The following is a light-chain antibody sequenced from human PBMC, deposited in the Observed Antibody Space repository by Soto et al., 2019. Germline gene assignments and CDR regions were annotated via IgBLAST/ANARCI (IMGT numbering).Light chain of an antibody. J-gene: IGKJ4*01. CDR1: QSVTSS. V-gene: IGKV3-11*01. CDR2: DVS. Sequence: EIVLTQSPATLSLSPGDTATLSCRASQSVTSSLAWFQQKPGQAPRLLIYDVSRRATAIPARFSGSGSGTDFTLTISSLEPEDFAVYYCQQRTTWPTFGGGTKVEIE. CDR3: QQRTTWPT.